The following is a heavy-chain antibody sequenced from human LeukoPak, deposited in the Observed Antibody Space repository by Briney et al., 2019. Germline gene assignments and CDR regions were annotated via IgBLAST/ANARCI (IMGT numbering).Heavy chain of an antibody. CDR3: ARAMSGSSGSPLDY. CDR2: IYYSGST. D-gene: IGHD3-22*01. CDR1: GGSISSSSYH. V-gene: IGHV4-39*01. Sequence: SETLSLTCTVSGGSISSSSYHWGWIRQPPGKGLDWIVSIYYSGSTYYYPSLKSRVSISVDTSKNQFSLKLSSATAADTAVYYCARAMSGSSGSPLDYWGQGTLVSVSS. J-gene: IGHJ4*02.